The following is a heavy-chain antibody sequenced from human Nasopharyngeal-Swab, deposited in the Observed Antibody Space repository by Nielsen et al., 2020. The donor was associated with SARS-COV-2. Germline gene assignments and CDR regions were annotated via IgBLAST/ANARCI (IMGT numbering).Heavy chain of an antibody. J-gene: IGHJ4*03. CDR2: IDWGDDK. CDR1: GFSRNRSGMC. D-gene: IGHD1-1*01. Sequence: SGPTMVNPTHTLTPTCTVCGFSRNRSGMCVGWVRKHTKKAMEWLALIDWGDDKYYSTSLKTRLTISKEPYQNPVVLTMTNMDPVDTATYYCARMPVQIGRPGVFFYYGIAFWVRGNLVTVSS. V-gene: IGHV2-70*20. CDR3: ARMPVQIGRPGVFFYYGIAF.